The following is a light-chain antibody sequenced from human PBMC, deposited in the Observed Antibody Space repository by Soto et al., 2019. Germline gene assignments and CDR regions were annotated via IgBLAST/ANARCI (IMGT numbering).Light chain of an antibody. Sequence: ALTQPASVSGSPGQSITISCTGTSNDVGGFSFVSWYQQHPGKAPKLIIYEVSNRPSGVSNRFSGSKSGNTASLTISGLQAEDEADYYCNSYTSTSARVFGGGTKVTVL. CDR2: EVS. CDR1: SNDVGGFSF. V-gene: IGLV2-14*01. J-gene: IGLJ3*02. CDR3: NSYTSTSARV.